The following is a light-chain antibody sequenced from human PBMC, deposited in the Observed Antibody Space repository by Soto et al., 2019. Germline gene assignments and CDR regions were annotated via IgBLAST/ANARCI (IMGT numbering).Light chain of an antibody. CDR2: GVS. CDR1: QSVSSNY. Sequence: EIVLTQSPGTLSLTPGERATLSCRASQSVSSNYFAWYQQKPGQAPRLLIYGVSSRATGIPDRFSGSGSGTDFTLTISRLEPEDFAVYYCEQYGSSPRTFGQGTKVDIK. J-gene: IGKJ1*01. CDR3: EQYGSSPRT. V-gene: IGKV3-20*01.